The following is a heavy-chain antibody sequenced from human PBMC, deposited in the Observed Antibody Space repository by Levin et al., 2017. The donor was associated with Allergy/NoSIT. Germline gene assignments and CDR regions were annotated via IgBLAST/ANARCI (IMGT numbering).Heavy chain of an antibody. CDR2: ISWNSGTI. Sequence: PGGSLRLSCAASGFSLDDYAMHWVRQAPGKGLEWVSDISWNSGTINYADSVKGRFTISRDNAKNSLYLQMNNLRTEDTALYYCAKDATAAAAGSNYFDYWGQGTLVPVSS. CDR3: AKDATAAAAGSNYFDY. J-gene: IGHJ4*02. D-gene: IGHD6-13*01. V-gene: IGHV3-9*01. CDR1: GFSLDDYA.